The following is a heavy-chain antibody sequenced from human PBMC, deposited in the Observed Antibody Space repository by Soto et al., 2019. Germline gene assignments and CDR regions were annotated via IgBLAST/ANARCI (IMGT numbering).Heavy chain of an antibody. CDR2: ISGSGGST. Sequence: GGSLRLSCAASGFTFSSYAMSWVRQAPGKGLEWVSAISGSGGSTYYADSVKGRFTISRDNSKNTLYLQMNSLRAEDTAVYYCAKVGRAITMIVVVPEYYFDYCGEGTLVTV. V-gene: IGHV3-23*01. CDR1: GFTFSSYA. D-gene: IGHD3-22*01. J-gene: IGHJ4*02. CDR3: AKVGRAITMIVVVPEYYFDY.